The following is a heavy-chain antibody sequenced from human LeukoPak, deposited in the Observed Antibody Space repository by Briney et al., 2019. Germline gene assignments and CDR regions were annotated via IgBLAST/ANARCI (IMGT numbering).Heavy chain of an antibody. D-gene: IGHD6-19*01. V-gene: IGHV3-21*01. CDR3: ARDFQWLVLS. Sequence: GGSLRLSCTASGFTFSSYTMSWVRQAPGKGLKWVSTISTGGGNTYYADSVKGRFTISRDNAKNSLYLQMNSLRAEDTAVYYCARDFQWLVLSWGQGTLVTVSS. J-gene: IGHJ5*02. CDR2: ISTGGGNT. CDR1: GFTFSSYT.